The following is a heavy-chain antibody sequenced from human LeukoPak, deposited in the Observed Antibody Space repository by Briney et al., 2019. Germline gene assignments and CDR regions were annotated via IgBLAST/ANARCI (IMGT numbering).Heavy chain of an antibody. V-gene: IGHV1-46*01. CDR3: ASPSESYYGIFCLNY. D-gene: IGHD3-9*01. J-gene: IGHJ4*02. CDR2: INTSGGST. CDR1: GYTFPTYY. Sequence: ASVEVSYLSSGYTFPTYYMHWVRQAPGQGLEWMGTINTSGGSTRNAQKFQGRVTMTRDTSTSTVYMELGSLRSEDTAVYYCASPSESYYGIFCLNYWGQGTLVSVSS.